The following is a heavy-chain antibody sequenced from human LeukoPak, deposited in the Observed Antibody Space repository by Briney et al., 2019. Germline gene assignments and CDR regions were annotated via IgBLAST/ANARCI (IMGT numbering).Heavy chain of an antibody. J-gene: IGHJ4*02. Sequence: PGGSLRLSCAASGFTFSSYAMSWVRQAPGKGLEWVSAISGSGGSTYYADSVKGRFTIPRDNSKNTLYLQMNSLRAEDTAVYYCARVVVNYYDSSDYYEIDYWGQGTLVTVSS. CDR3: ARVVVNYYDSSDYYEIDY. D-gene: IGHD3-22*01. CDR2: ISGSGGST. V-gene: IGHV3-23*01. CDR1: GFTFSSYA.